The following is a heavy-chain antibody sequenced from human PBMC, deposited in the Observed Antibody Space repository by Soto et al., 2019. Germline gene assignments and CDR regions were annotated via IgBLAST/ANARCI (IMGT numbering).Heavy chain of an antibody. V-gene: IGHV3-30*14. CDR3: VRGICNSGALDA. J-gene: IGHJ5*02. Sequence: DPMKGRHTISRDNSKNTLYLQMNSLRAEDTAVYYCVRGICNSGALDAWGQGTLVTVSS. D-gene: IGHD4-4*01.